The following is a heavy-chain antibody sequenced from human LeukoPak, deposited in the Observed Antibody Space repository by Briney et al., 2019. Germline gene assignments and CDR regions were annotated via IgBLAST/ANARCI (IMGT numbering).Heavy chain of an antibody. CDR3: ARHFRVKLQLVLNSFDL. J-gene: IGHJ3*01. D-gene: IGHD6-13*01. CDR1: GGTFSSYA. Sequence: ASVKVSCKASGGTFSSYAISWVRQAPGQGLEWMGGIIPIFGTANYAQKFQGRVTITADESTSTAYMELSSLRSEDTAIYYCARHFRVKLQLVLNSFDLWGQGTMVTVSP. V-gene: IGHV1-69*13. CDR2: IIPIFGTA.